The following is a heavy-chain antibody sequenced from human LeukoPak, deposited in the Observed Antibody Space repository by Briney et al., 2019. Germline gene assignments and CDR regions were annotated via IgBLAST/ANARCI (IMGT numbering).Heavy chain of an antibody. CDR3: AKGSKAVLFTRDHYMDV. CDR1: GFTFSSYS. Sequence: PGGSLRLSCAASGFTFSSYSMNWVRQAPGKGLEWVAFIRYDGSNKYYADSVRGRFTISRDNSKNTLYLQMNSLRAEDTAVYFCAKGSKAVLFTRDHYMDVWGKGTTVTISS. D-gene: IGHD6-19*01. V-gene: IGHV3-30*02. CDR2: IRYDGSNK. J-gene: IGHJ6*03.